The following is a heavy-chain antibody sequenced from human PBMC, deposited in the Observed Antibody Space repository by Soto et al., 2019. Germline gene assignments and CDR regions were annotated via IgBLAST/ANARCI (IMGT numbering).Heavy chain of an antibody. CDR3: ARVLTPPLDY. D-gene: IGHD3-9*01. CDR2: MSYDGSNK. V-gene: IGHV3-30-3*01. J-gene: IGHJ4*02. CDR1: GFTFSTYA. Sequence: QVQLVESGGGVVQPGRSLRLSSAASGFTFSTYAMHWVRQAPGKGLEWVAVMSYDGSNKYYADSVKGRFTISRDNSKNMLYLQMNSLRAEDTAVYYCARVLTPPLDYWGQGTLVTVSS.